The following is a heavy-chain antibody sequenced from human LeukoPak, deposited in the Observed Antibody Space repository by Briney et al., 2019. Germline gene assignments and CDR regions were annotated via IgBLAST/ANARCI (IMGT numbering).Heavy chain of an antibody. CDR2: IHSDGSST. J-gene: IGHJ3*01. D-gene: IGHD5-18*01. CDR1: GFTFSSYW. CDR3: TSTLGDVDTAMVDAFGL. Sequence: GGSLRLSCAASGFTFSSYWMHWVRQAPGKGLVWVSRIHSDGSSTSYADSVKGRFTISRDNAKNTLYLQMNSLRAEDRAVYCCTSTLGDVDTAMVDAFGLWGQGTMVAVSS. V-gene: IGHV3-74*01.